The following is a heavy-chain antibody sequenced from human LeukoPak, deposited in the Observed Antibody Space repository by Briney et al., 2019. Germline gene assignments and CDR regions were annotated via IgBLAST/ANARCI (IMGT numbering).Heavy chain of an antibody. CDR1: GYTFTTYD. CDR2: MNPNSGDT. V-gene: IGHV1-8*01. J-gene: IGHJ4*02. Sequence: ASVKVSCKASGYTFTTYDITWVRQATGQGLEWMGWMNPNSGDTAYAQKYQGRVAMTRDTSISTAYMELSSLRSEDTAVYYCARGLGDYYDTSGYYYAVPAHWGQGTLVTVSS. D-gene: IGHD3-22*01. CDR3: ARGLGDYYDTSGYYYAVPAH.